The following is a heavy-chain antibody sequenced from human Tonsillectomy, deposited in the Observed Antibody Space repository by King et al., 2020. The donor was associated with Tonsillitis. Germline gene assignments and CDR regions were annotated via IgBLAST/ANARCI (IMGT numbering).Heavy chain of an antibody. D-gene: IGHD6-19*01. J-gene: IGHJ4*02. CDR1: GYTFTSYA. CDR3: ARGDLVSCWDNYFDY. V-gene: IGHV7-4-1*02. Sequence: VQLVQSGSELKKPGASVKVSCKASGYTFTSYAMNWVRQAPGQGLEWMGWINTNTGNPTYGQGITGRFVFSLDTSVSTAYLQITGLKSEDTAVYYCARGDLVSCWDNYFDYWGQGTLVTVSS. CDR2: INTNTGNP.